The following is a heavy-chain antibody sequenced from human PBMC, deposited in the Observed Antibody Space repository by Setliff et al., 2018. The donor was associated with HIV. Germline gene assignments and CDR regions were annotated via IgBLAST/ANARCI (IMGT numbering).Heavy chain of an antibody. CDR1: GYPFSNFG. J-gene: IGHJ4*02. V-gene: IGHV1-18*01. CDR2: INVYNGDT. Sequence: ASVKVSCKASGYPFSNFGVSWVRQAPGQGLEWMAWINVYNGDTNLALKFQGRVTLTKDTSTETAYMELESLRSDDTAVYYCATDRTQTGISMVRGRIVDPARYPLDYWGQGTLVTVSS. CDR3: ATDRTQTGISMVRGRIVDPARYPLDY. D-gene: IGHD3-10*01.